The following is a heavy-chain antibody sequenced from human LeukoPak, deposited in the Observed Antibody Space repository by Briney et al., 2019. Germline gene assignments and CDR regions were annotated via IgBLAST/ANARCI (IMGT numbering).Heavy chain of an antibody. Sequence: GGSLRLSCAASGFTFSSYTMSWVSQAPGKGLEWVSTITTSDGNTYYADSGKGRCTVSRDNSKNTLFLQMNSLRAEGPAVYYCAKDGGLWVSAHWGDSWGRGTLVTVSS. V-gene: IGHV3-23*01. CDR2: ITTSDGNT. D-gene: IGHD7-27*01. CDR3: AKDGGLWVSAHWGDS. J-gene: IGHJ4*02. CDR1: GFTFSSYT.